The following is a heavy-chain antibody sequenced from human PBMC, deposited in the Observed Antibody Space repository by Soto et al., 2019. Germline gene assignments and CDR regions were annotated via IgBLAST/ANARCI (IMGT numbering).Heavy chain of an antibody. V-gene: IGHV4-39*01. Sequence: SETLSLTCTVSGGSISSSSYYWGWIRQPPGKGLEWIGSIYYSGSTYYNPSLKSRVTISVDTSKNQFSLRLSSVTAADTAVYYCARRQQAAGSFATYYCDYWGQGTLGTVSA. CDR2: IYYSGST. D-gene: IGHD6-13*01. CDR3: ARRQQAAGSFATYYCDY. J-gene: IGHJ4*02. CDR1: GGSISSSSYY.